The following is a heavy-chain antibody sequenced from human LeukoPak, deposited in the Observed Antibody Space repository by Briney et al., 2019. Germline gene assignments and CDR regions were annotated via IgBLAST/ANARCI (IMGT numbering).Heavy chain of an antibody. CDR1: GFTFSSYS. D-gene: IGHD6-25*01. CDR2: ISSSSSYI. V-gene: IGHV3-21*01. CDR3: ARDIGAANWFDP. Sequence: PGGSLRPSCAASGFTFSSYSMNWVRQAPGKGLEWVSSISSSSSYIYYADSVKGRFTISRDNAKNSLYLQMNSLRAEDTAVYYCARDIGAANWFDPWGQGTLVTVSS. J-gene: IGHJ5*02.